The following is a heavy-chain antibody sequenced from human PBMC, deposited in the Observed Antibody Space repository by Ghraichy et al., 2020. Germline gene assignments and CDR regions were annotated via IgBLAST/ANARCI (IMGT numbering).Heavy chain of an antibody. CDR1: GFTFSSFA. J-gene: IGHJ4*02. D-gene: IGHD1-1*01. CDR2: IWYDGTNK. CDR3: AKETEFFDY. Sequence: LSLTCAASGFTFSSFAMHWVRQAPGKGLEWVAVIWYDGTNKYYADSVKGRFTISRDNSKNTLYLQMNSLRAEDTAVYYCAKETEFFDYWGQGTLVTVSS. V-gene: IGHV3-33*06.